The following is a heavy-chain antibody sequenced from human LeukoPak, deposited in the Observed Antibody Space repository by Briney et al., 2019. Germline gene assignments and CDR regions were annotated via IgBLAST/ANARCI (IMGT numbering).Heavy chain of an antibody. CDR3: ARDADWGYDAFDI. CDR1: GDSVSVNSDV. CDR2: TYYRSKWYN. J-gene: IGHJ3*02. Sequence: SQTLSLTCAISGDSVSVNSDVWNWIRQSPSRGLEWLERTYYRSKWYNDYAVSVKSRITISPDTSKNQFSLHLNSVTPEDTAVYYCARDADWGYDAFDIWGQGTMVTVSS. D-gene: IGHD7-27*01. V-gene: IGHV6-1*01.